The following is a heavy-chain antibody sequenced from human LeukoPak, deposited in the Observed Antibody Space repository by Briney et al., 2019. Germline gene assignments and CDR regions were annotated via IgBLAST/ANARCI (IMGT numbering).Heavy chain of an antibody. J-gene: IGHJ4*02. Sequence: GGSLRLSCAASGFTVSSNYMSWVRQAPGKGLEWVSVIYSGGSTYYADSVKGRFTISRDNSKNTLYLQMNSLRAEDTAVYYCAKDLTTITIFGVVTTGGQGTLVTVSS. V-gene: IGHV3-66*01. CDR3: AKDLTTITIFGVVTT. D-gene: IGHD3-3*01. CDR1: GFTVSSNY. CDR2: IYSGGST.